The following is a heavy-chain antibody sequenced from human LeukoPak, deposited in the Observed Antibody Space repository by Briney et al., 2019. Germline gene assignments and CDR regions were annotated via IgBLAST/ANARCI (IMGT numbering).Heavy chain of an antibody. D-gene: IGHD5-18*01. J-gene: IGHJ4*02. Sequence: PSETVSLTCTVSGGSISSSSYYWGWIRQPPGKGLEWIGNIYYSGDTYYNPSLKSRLTMSVDTSNNQFSLKLRSVTAADTAVYYCARRLGSAMYFDYWGQGTQVTVSS. CDR2: IYYSGDT. CDR3: ARRLGSAMYFDY. V-gene: IGHV4-39*01. CDR1: GGSISSSSYY.